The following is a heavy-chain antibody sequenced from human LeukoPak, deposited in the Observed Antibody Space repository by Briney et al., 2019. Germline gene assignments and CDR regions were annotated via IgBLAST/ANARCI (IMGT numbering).Heavy chain of an antibody. CDR1: GGSISSYY. CDR2: IYYSGST. V-gene: IGHV4-59*08. D-gene: IGHD4-17*01. J-gene: IGHJ4*02. Sequence: SETLSLTCTVSGGSISSYYWSWIRQPPGKGLEWIGYIYYSGSTNYNLSLKSRVTISVDTSKNQFSLKLSSVTAADTAVYYCARPCLVGGDYGEVCYWGQGTLVTVSS. CDR3: ARPCLVGGDYGEVCY.